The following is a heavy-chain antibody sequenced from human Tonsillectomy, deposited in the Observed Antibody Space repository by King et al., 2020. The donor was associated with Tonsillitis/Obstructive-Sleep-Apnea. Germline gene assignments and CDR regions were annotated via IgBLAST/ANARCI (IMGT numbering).Heavy chain of an antibody. J-gene: IGHJ2*01. CDR1: RFTFSSYW. Sequence: VQLVESGGDLVQPGGSLRLSCAASRFTFSSYWMHWVRQPPGKGLMWVSRINSDGSSTTYADSVKGRFTISRDNAKNTLYLQMNSLRAEDTAVYYCARTEYSNNDWYFDLWGRGTLAT. CDR2: INSDGSST. CDR3: ARTEYSNNDWYFDL. V-gene: IGHV3-74*01. D-gene: IGHD6-6*01.